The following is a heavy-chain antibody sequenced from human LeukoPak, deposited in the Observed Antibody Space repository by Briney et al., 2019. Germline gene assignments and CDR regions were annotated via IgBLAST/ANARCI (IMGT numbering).Heavy chain of an antibody. CDR2: ISSSSSYI. CDR3: ARDPPGSYYLFYYMDV. V-gene: IGHV3-21*01. D-gene: IGHD3-10*01. J-gene: IGHJ6*03. CDR1: GFTFSSYS. Sequence: GGSLRLSCAASGFTFSSYSMNWVRQAPGKGLEWVSSISSSSSYIYYADSVKGRFTISRDNAKNSLYLQMNSLRAEDTAVYYCARDPPGSYYLFYYMDVWGKGTTVTISS.